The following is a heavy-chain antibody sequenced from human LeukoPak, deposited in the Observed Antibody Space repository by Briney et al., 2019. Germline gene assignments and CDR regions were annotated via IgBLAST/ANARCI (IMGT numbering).Heavy chain of an antibody. V-gene: IGHV3-23*01. CDR3: AKPANYDSSGYYGGFDY. Sequence: GGSLRLSCAASGFTFISYAMSWVRQAPGKGLEWVSAISGSGGSTYYADSVKGRVTISRDNSKNTLYLQMNSLRAEDTAVYYCAKPANYDSSGYYGGFDYWGQGTLVTVSS. CDR1: GFTFISYA. CDR2: ISGSGGST. D-gene: IGHD3-22*01. J-gene: IGHJ4*02.